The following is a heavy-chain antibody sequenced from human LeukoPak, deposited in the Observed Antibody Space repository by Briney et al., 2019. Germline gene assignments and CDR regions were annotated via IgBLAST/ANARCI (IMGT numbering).Heavy chain of an antibody. J-gene: IGHJ5*02. Sequence: SETLSLTCTVSGGSISSYYWSWIRQPPGKGLEWIGYIYYSGSTNYNPSLKSRVTISVDTSKNQFSLKLSSVTAADTAVYYCARHQLSLYNWFDPWGQGTLVTVSS. CDR3: ARHQLSLYNWFDP. CDR1: GGSISSYY. CDR2: IYYSGST. V-gene: IGHV4-59*08. D-gene: IGHD3-16*02.